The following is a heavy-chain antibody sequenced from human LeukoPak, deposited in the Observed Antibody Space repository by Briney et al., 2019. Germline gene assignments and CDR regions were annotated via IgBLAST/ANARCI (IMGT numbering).Heavy chain of an antibody. V-gene: IGHV3-21*01. CDR2: ISSGSSYI. CDR3: ARASGSGSLDY. D-gene: IGHD3-10*01. J-gene: IGHJ4*02. Sequence: PGGSLRLSCAASGFTFSSYSMNWVRQAPGKGLEWVSSISSGSSYIYYADSVEGRFTISRDNAKNSLYLQMNSLRAEDTAVYYCARASGSGSLDYWGQGTLVTVSS. CDR1: GFTFSSYS.